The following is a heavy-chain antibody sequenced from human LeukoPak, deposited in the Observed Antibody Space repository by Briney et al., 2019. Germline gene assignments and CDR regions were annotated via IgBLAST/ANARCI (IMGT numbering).Heavy chain of an antibody. D-gene: IGHD3-22*01. CDR1: GFTFDDYA. CDR2: ISWNSGSI. V-gene: IGHV3-9*01. J-gene: IGHJ4*02. CDR3: AEDGYYYDSSGYFDY. Sequence: PGRSLRLSCAASGFTFDDYAMHWVRQAPGKGLEWVSGISWNSGSIGYADSVKGRFTISRDNAKNSLYLQMNSLRAEDTALYYCAEDGYYYDSSGYFDYWGQGTLVTVSS.